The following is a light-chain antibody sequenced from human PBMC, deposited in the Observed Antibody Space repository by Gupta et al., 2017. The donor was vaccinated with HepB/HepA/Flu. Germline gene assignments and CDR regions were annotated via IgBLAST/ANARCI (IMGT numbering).Light chain of an antibody. V-gene: IGKV1-27*01. Sequence: DIQMTQSPSSLSASVGDRVTITCRASQDISNYLAWYQQKPGKVPKLLIYSASTLQSGVPSRFSGGGSGTDFTLTISSLQPEDFANYYCQKENNFPWTFGQGTKVEIK. CDR2: SAS. CDR1: QDISNY. CDR3: QKENNFPWT. J-gene: IGKJ1*01.